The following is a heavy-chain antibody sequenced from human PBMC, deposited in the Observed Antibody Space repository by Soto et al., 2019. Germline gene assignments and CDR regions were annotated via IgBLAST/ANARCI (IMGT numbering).Heavy chain of an antibody. CDR2: INPNSGGT. CDR1: GYTFTNYG. Sequence: ASVKVSCKASGYTFTNYGISWVRQAPGQGLEWMGWINPNSGGTNYAQKFQGWVTMTRDTSISTAYMELSRLRSDDTAVYYCARRHYYYYGMDVWGQGTTVTVSS. V-gene: IGHV1-2*04. CDR3: ARRHYYYYGMDV. J-gene: IGHJ6*02.